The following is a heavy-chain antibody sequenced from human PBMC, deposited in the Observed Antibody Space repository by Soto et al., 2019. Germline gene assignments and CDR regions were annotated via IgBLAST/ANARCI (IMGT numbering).Heavy chain of an antibody. CDR2: IGWDGSST. CDR3: AKGLYSSLSPLDY. CDR1: GFMFRDYT. J-gene: IGHJ4*02. D-gene: IGHD6-6*01. V-gene: IGHV3-43*01. Sequence: EVQLVGSGGVVVQPGGSLRLSCVASGFMFRDYTMHWVRQPPGKGLEWVSLIGWDGSSTYYADSVKGRFTISRDNNKNSLYLQMNGLTTADTAFYYCAKGLYSSLSPLDYWGQRTLVTVSS.